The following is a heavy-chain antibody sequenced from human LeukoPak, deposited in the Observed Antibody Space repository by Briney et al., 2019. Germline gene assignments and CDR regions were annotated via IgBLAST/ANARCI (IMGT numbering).Heavy chain of an antibody. CDR2: ISDTGVST. D-gene: IGHD5-18*01. V-gene: IGHV3-23*01. J-gene: IGHJ5*02. CDR3: ARRVDTAMVTSWFDP. Sequence: GGSLRLSCAASGFTFSSYAMSWVRQAPGEGLEWVAAISDTGVSTYYADSVKGRFTISRDNSKNTLYLQMNSLRAEDTAVYYCARRVDTAMVTSWFDPWGQGTLVTVSS. CDR1: GFTFSSYA.